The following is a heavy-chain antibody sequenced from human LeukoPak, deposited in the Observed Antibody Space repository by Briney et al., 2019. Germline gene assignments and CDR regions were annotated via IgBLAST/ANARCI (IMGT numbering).Heavy chain of an antibody. CDR3: AKGGHCTNGVCSHHDAFDI. D-gene: IGHD2-8*01. CDR2: ISYDGSNK. Sequence: GRSLRLSCAASGFTFSSYAMHWVRQAPGKGLEWVAVISYDGSNKYYADSVKGRFTISRDNSKNTLYLQMNSLRAEDTAVYYCAKGGHCTNGVCSHHDAFDIWGQGTVVTVSS. J-gene: IGHJ3*02. CDR1: GFTFSSYA. V-gene: IGHV3-30-3*01.